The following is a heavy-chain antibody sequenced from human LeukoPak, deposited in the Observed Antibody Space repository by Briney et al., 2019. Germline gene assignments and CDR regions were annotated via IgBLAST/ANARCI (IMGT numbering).Heavy chain of an antibody. CDR1: GYTLTELS. Sequence: ASVKVPCKVSGYTLTELSMHWVRQAPGKGLEWMGGFDPEDGETIYAQKFQGRVTMTEDTSTDTAYMELSSLRSEDTAVYYCATGSGDYERYAFDIWGQGTMVTVSS. D-gene: IGHD4-17*01. CDR2: FDPEDGET. V-gene: IGHV1-24*01. CDR3: ATGSGDYERYAFDI. J-gene: IGHJ3*02.